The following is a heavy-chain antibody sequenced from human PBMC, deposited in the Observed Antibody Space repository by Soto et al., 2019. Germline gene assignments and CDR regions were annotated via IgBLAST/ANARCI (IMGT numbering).Heavy chain of an antibody. V-gene: IGHV4-31*03. D-gene: IGHD4-17*01. CDR2: IYYSGST. CDR1: GGSISSGGYY. CDR3: ARVTRSDYGDYATDY. Sequence: QVQLQESGPGLVKPSQTLSLTCTVSGGSISSGGYYWSWIRQHPGKGLEWIGYIYYSGSTYYNPSRRSRVTIXXDXSXXQFSPKLSSVTAADTAVYYCARVTRSDYGDYATDYWGQGTLVSVSS. J-gene: IGHJ4*02.